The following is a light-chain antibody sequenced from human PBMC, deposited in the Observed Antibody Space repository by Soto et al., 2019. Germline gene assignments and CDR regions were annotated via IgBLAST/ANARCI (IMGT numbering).Light chain of an antibody. CDR2: DVT. Sequence: QSALTQPASVSGSPGQSITISCTGTSSDVGGYNYVCWYQQHPGKAPELMIYDVTYRPSGVSNRFSASKSGNTASLTISGLQAEDEADYYCSSYSTTSTLVFGGGTKVTVL. CDR1: SSDVGGYNY. CDR3: SSYSTTSTLV. V-gene: IGLV2-14*03. J-gene: IGLJ2*01.